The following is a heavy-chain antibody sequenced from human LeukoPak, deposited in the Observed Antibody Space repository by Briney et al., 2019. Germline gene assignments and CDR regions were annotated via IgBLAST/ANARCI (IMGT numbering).Heavy chain of an antibody. CDR2: ISAYNGNT. Sequence: GSSVKVSCKASGGTFSSYAISWVRQAPGQGLEWMGWISAYNGNTNYAQKLQGRVTMTTDTSTSTAYMELRSLRSDDTAVYYCARTSGSRDAFDIWGQGTMVTVSS. J-gene: IGHJ3*02. V-gene: IGHV1-18*01. CDR1: GGTFSSYA. CDR3: ARTSGSRDAFDI. D-gene: IGHD1-26*01.